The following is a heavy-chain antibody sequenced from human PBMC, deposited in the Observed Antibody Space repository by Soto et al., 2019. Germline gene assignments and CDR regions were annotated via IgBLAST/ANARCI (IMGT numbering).Heavy chain of an antibody. J-gene: IGHJ5*02. D-gene: IGHD2-2*01. Sequence: ASVKVSCKASGYTFTSYDINWVRQATGQGLEWMGWMNPNSGNTGYAQKFQVRVTMTRNTSISAAYMELRSLRSEDTAVYYGARDLENIVVVPAAIIGPAGFDPWGQGTLVSVAS. CDR3: ARDLENIVVVPAAIIGPAGFDP. CDR2: MNPNSGNT. CDR1: GYTFTSYD. V-gene: IGHV1-8*01.